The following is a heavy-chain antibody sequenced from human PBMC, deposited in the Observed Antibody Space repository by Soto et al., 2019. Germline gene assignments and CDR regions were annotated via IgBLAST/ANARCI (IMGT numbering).Heavy chain of an antibody. J-gene: IGHJ6*02. CDR3: AREKTSYGMEV. CDR2: MNPNSGNT. CDR1: GYTFTRYD. V-gene: IGHV1-8*01. Sequence: QVQLVQSGAEVKKPGASVKDSCKASGYTFTRYDINWVRQATGQGLEWMVWMNPNSGNTGYAQKFQGRATMTRNTSICTADIKLGSLRSEDTAVYFCAREKTSYGMEVWGQGYTVTVSS.